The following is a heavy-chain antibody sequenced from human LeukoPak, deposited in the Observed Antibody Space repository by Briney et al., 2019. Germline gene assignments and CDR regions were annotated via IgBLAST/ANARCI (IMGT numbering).Heavy chain of an antibody. CDR1: APSTSKYG. CDR3: AIAYIWGIDAFHM. CDR2: ITARADST. V-gene: IGHV3-23*01. D-gene: IGHD3-16*01. J-gene: IGHJ3*02. Sequence: GGSLRLSCAASAPSTSKYGMDWFRQAPGKGLEWVSGITARADSTYYADSVKGRVTISRENSENTLFLQRTSIRAEDAALYYCAIAYIWGIDAFHMWGQGTMVTVSS.